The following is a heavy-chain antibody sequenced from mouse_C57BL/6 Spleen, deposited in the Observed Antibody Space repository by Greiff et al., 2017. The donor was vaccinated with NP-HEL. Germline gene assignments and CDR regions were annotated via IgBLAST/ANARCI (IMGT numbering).Heavy chain of an antibody. CDR3: ARGRHLRSMGIDY. J-gene: IGHJ4*01. Sequence: QVHVKQSGPELVKPGASVKISCKASGYSFTSYYIHWVKQRPGQGLEWIGWIYPGSGNTKYNEKFKGKATLTADTSSSTAYMQLSSLTSEDSAVYYGARGRHLRSMGIDYWGQGTSVTVPS. V-gene: IGHV1-66*01. CDR1: GYSFTSYY. D-gene: IGHD6-1*01. CDR2: IYPGSGNT.